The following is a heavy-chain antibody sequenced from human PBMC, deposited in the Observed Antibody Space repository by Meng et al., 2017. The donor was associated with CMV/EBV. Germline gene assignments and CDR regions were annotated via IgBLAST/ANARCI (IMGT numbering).Heavy chain of an antibody. Sequence: LALAGSGPGLVQPSETLSLTCTVSGGSISSSSYYWGWIRQPPGKGLEWIGSIYYSGSTYYNPSLKSRVTISVDTSKNQFSLKLSSVTAADTAVYYCARDRDIVVVPGDPWFDPWGQGTLVTVSS. CDR1: GGSISSSSYY. CDR2: IYYSGST. CDR3: ARDRDIVVVPGDPWFDP. J-gene: IGHJ5*02. D-gene: IGHD2-2*01. V-gene: IGHV4-39*07.